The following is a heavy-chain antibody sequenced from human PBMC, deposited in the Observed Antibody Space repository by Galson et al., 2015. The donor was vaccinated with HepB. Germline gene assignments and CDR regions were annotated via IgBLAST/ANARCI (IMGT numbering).Heavy chain of an antibody. D-gene: IGHD6-19*01. CDR1: GYTFTSYA. CDR2: INAGNGNT. J-gene: IGHJ6*02. Sequence: SVKVSCKASGYTFTSYAMHWVRQAPGQRLEWMGWINAGNGNTKYSQKFQGRVTITRDTSASTAYMELSSLRSEDTAVYYCAREKELIAVAGYYYYYYGMDVWGQGTTVTVSS. CDR3: AREKELIAVAGYYYYYYGMDV. V-gene: IGHV1-3*01.